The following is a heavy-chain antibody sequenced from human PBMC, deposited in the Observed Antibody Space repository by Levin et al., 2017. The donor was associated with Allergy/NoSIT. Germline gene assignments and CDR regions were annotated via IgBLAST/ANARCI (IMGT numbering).Heavy chain of an antibody. D-gene: IGHD4-17*01. V-gene: IGHV5-51*01. Sequence: HGESLKISCKASGYNFATYWIAWVRQMPGKGLEWMGSVYPGDSDTRYSPSLQGQVTISVDKTINIAYVQWSSLNASDTAMYYCARHADYGDFFDYWGQGTLVTVSS. CDR1: GYNFATYW. J-gene: IGHJ4*02. CDR3: ARHADYGDFFDY. CDR2: VYPGDSDT.